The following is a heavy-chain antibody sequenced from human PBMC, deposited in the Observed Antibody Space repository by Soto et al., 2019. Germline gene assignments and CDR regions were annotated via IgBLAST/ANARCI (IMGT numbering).Heavy chain of an antibody. V-gene: IGHV3-49*04. Sequence: GGSLRLSCTASGFTFGDYAMSWVRQAPGKGLEWAGFIRSKAYGGTTEYAASVKGRFTISRDDSKSIAYLQMNSLKTEDTAVYYCTRDEPDSSGYDYWGQGTLVTVSS. J-gene: IGHJ4*02. CDR2: IRSKAYGGTT. CDR1: GFTFGDYA. D-gene: IGHD3-22*01. CDR3: TRDEPDSSGYDY.